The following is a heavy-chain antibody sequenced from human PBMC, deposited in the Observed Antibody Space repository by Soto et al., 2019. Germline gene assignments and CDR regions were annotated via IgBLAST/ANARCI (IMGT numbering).Heavy chain of an antibody. V-gene: IGHV4-39*01. J-gene: IGHJ4*02. CDR3: ARRNYYGSGSFSFDY. Sequence: PSETLSLTCTVSGGSISSSSYYWGWIRQPPGKGLEWIGSIYYSGSTYYNPSLKSRVTISVDTSKNQFSLKLSSVTAADTAVYYCARRNYYGSGSFSFDYWGQGTLVTVSS. CDR1: GGSISSSSYY. CDR2: IYYSGST. D-gene: IGHD3-10*01.